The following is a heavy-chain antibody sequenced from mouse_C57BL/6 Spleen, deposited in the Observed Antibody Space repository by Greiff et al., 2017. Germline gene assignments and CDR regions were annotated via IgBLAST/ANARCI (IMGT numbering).Heavy chain of an antibody. CDR2: ISSGGSYT. Sequence: EVKLMESGGDLVKPGGSLKLSCAASGFTFSSYGMSWVRQTPDKRLEWVATISSGGSYTYYPDSVKGRFTISRDNAKNTLYLQMSSLKSEDTAMYYCARQTTAYAMDDWGQGTSVTVSS. D-gene: IGHD1-2*01. CDR1: GFTFSSYG. V-gene: IGHV5-6*01. J-gene: IGHJ4*01. CDR3: ARQTTAYAMDD.